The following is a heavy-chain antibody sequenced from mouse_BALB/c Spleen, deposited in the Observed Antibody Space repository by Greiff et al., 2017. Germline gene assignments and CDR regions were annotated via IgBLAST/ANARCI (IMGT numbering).Heavy chain of an antibody. D-gene: IGHD3-2*01. CDR3: ARGQLGRGFAY. Sequence: VQVVESGPGLVAPSQSLSITCTVSGFSLTSYGVHWVRQPPGKGLEWLGVIWAGGSTNYNSALMSRLSISKDNSKSQVFLKMNSLQTDDTAMYYCARGQLGRGFAYWGQGTLVTVSA. CDR2: IWAGGST. V-gene: IGHV2-9*02. CDR1: GFSLTSYG. J-gene: IGHJ3*01.